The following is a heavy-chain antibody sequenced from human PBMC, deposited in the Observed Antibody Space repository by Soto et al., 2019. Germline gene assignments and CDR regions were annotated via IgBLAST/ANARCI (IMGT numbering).Heavy chain of an antibody. CDR3: ASGGRNVHYYFAH. CDR1: GFRDCSYV. Sequence: GSLRLSCAAPGFRDCSYVMIWVRHAPGKGLQWVSSINEGGATFYEDSVNGRFTISRDNSRNIVYLQMNSLRAEDTAVYYCASGGRNVHYYFAHWGQGTQVTVSS. V-gene: IGHV3-23*01. D-gene: IGHD3-10*01. CDR2: INEGGAT. J-gene: IGHJ4*02.